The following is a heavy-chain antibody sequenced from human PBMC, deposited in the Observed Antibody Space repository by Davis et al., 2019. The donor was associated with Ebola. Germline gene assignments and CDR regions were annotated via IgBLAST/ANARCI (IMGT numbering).Heavy chain of an antibody. Sequence: GGSLRLSCAASGFTFSSYWMSWVRQAPGKGLERVANIKQDGSEKYYVDSVKGRFTISRDNAKNSLYLQMNSLRAEDTAVYYCARDEPTGFWSGYYGYWGQGTLVTVSS. CDR3: ARDEPTGFWSGYYGY. J-gene: IGHJ4*02. CDR2: IKQDGSEK. CDR1: GFTFSSYW. D-gene: IGHD3-3*01. V-gene: IGHV3-7*01.